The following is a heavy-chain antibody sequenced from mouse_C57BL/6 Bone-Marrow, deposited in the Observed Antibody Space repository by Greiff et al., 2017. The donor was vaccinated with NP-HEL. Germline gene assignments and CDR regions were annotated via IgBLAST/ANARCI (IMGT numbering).Heavy chain of an antibody. CDR1: GYSFTDYN. Sequence: EVHLVESGPELVKPGASVKISCKASGYSFTDYNMNWVKQSNGKSLEWIGVINPNYGTTSYNQKFKGKATLTVDQSSSTAYMQLNSLTSEDSAVYYCARGDGYGSSYAWFAYWGQGTLVTVSA. CDR3: ARGDGYGSSYAWFAY. D-gene: IGHD1-1*01. V-gene: IGHV1-39*01. CDR2: INPNYGTT. J-gene: IGHJ3*01.